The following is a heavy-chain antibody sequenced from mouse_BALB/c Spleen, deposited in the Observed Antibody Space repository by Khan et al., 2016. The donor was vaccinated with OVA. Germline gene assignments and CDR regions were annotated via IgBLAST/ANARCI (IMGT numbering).Heavy chain of an antibody. Sequence: EVELVESGGGLVQPGGSRKLSCAASGFTFSTFGMHWVRQAPEKGLEWVAYISSGSSTIYYADTVKGRFTISRDNPKNTLFLQMNSLTSEDTAMYYCATSRYYLWYFDVWGQGTTVTVSS. CDR3: ATSRYYLWYFDV. V-gene: IGHV5-17*02. CDR2: ISSGSSTI. CDR1: GFTFSTFG. D-gene: IGHD1-1*01. J-gene: IGHJ1*01.